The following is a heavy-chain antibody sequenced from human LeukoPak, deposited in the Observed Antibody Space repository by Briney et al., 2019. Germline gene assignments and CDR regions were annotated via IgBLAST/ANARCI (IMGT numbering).Heavy chain of an antibody. J-gene: IGHJ5*02. CDR3: ATYTTGTTANWFDP. D-gene: IGHD1-1*01. CDR2: IYYSGST. Sequence: SQTLSLTCTVSGGSISSGGYYWSWIRQHPRKGLEWIGYIYYSGSTYYDPSLKSRITISVDTSKNQFSLKLSSVTAADTAVYYCATYTTGTTANWFDPWGQGTLVTVSS. CDR1: GGSISSGGYY. V-gene: IGHV4-31*03.